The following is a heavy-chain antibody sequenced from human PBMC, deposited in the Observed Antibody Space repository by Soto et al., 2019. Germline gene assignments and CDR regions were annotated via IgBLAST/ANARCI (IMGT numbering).Heavy chain of an antibody. V-gene: IGHV4-59*01. D-gene: IGHD5-12*01. CDR3: ASLERPGYDYYYYYMDV. CDR2: IYYSGST. CDR1: GGSISSYY. Sequence: SETLSLTFTVSGGSISSYYLSWIRQPPGKGLEWIGYIYYSGSTNYNTSLKSRITISVDTSKNQFSLKLSTVTAADTAVDYCASLERPGYDYYYYYMDVWGKGTTVTVSS. J-gene: IGHJ6*03.